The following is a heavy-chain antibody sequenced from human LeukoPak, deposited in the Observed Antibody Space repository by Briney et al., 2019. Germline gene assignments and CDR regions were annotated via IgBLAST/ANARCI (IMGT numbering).Heavy chain of an antibody. CDR2: ISRSSSYI. Sequence: AGGSLRLSCAASGFTFSSYSMNWVRQAPGKGLEWVSSISRSSSYIYYADSVKGRFTISRENAKNSLYLQMNSLRAEDTAVYYCAREGIAAAGTYYYYGMDVWGKGTTVTVSS. D-gene: IGHD6-13*01. CDR1: GFTFSSYS. CDR3: AREGIAAAGTYYYYGMDV. V-gene: IGHV3-21*01. J-gene: IGHJ6*04.